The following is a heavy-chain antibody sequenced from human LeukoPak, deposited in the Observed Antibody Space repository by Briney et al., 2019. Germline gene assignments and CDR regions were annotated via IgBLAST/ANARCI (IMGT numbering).Heavy chain of an antibody. J-gene: IGHJ6*03. CDR1: GYTFTSYD. CDR2: MDPNSGNT. CDR3: ARGKKSSSWPYYYYYYMDV. D-gene: IGHD6-13*01. Sequence: ASVKVSCKASGYTFTSYDINWVRQATGLGLEWMVWMDPNSGNTGYAQKFQGGVTMTRNTSISTAYMELSSLRSEDTAVYYCARGKKSSSWPYYYYYYMDVWGKGTTVTIS. V-gene: IGHV1-8*01.